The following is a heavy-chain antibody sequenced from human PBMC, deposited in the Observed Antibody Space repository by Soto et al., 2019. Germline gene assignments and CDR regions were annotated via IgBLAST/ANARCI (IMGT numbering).Heavy chain of an antibody. J-gene: IGHJ4*02. CDR2: IYYSGST. V-gene: IGHV4-39*01. CDR3: ARPRGVIHNEFDY. D-gene: IGHD3-10*01. Sequence: SETLSLTCTVSGGSISSSSYYWGWIRQPPGKGLEWIGSIYYSGSTYYNPSLKSRVTISVDTSKNQFSLKLSSVTAADTAVYYCARPRGVIHNEFDYWGQGTLVTVSS. CDR1: GGSISSSSYY.